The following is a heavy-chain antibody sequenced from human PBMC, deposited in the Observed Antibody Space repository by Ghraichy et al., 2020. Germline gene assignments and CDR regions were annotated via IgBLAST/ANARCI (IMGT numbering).Heavy chain of an antibody. CDR3: ARGPIPPFDFDSSGYYYDYYWGKDD. Sequence: GESLNISCAASGFTFNKYWMHWVRQAPGKGLVWVSRINNDGSSTSYADSVKGRFTISRDNAKNTLYLQMNSLRAGDTAVYYCARGPIPPFDFDSSGYYYDYYWGKDDGGQGTTVTVSS. V-gene: IGHV3-74*01. CDR2: INNDGSST. J-gene: IGHJ6*02. CDR1: GFTFNKYW. D-gene: IGHD3-22*01.